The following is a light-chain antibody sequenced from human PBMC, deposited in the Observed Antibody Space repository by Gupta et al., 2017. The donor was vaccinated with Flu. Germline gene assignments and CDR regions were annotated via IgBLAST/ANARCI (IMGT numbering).Light chain of an antibody. Sequence: EIVLTQSPATLSLSPGERATLSCRASQSVGTYLAWYQQKPGQTPRLLIYDASNRDTGIPARFSGSGCGKDFTLTISSREQEDFAVYYCQKRSNWPPYTFGQGTMLEI. CDR3: QKRSNWPPYT. V-gene: IGKV3-11*01. CDR2: DAS. CDR1: QSVGTY. J-gene: IGKJ2*01.